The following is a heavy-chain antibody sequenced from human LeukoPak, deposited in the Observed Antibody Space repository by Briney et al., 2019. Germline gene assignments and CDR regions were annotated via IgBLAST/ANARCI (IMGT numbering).Heavy chain of an antibody. CDR1: GFTFSNAW. CDR2: IKSKTDGGTT. CDR3: ASARGAGIGPVD. D-gene: IGHD4/OR15-4a*01. V-gene: IGHV3-15*01. Sequence: GGSLRLSCAASGFTFSNAWMSWVRQAPGKGLEWVGRIKSKTDGGTTDYAAPVKGRFTISRDDSKNTLYLQMNSLKTEDTAVYYCASARGAGIGPVDWGQGTLVTVSS. J-gene: IGHJ4*02.